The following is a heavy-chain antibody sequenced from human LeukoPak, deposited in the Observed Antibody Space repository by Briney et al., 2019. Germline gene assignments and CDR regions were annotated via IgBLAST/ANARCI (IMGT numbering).Heavy chain of an antibody. CDR3: ARGPGYSSSWQAYNWFDP. CDR2: MNPNSGNT. CDR1: GYTFTSYD. J-gene: IGHJ5*02. D-gene: IGHD6-13*01. V-gene: IGHV1-8*01. Sequence: RASVKVSFKASGYTFTSYDINWVRQATGQGLEWMGWMNPNSGNTGYAQKFQGRVTITRNTSISTAYMELSSLRSEDTAVYYCARGPGYSSSWQAYNWFDPWGQGTLVTVSS.